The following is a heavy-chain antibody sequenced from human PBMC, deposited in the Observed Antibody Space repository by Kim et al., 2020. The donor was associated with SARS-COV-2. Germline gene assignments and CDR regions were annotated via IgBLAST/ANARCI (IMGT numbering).Heavy chain of an antibody. V-gene: IGHV3-15*01. Sequence: GGSLRLSCAASGFTFSNAWMSWVRQAPGKGLEWVGRIKSKTDGGTTDYAAPVKGRFTISRDDSKNTLYLQMNSLKTEDTAVYYCTTDGGYDFWSGYYTSLGFDYWGQGTLVTVSS. CDR3: TTDGGYDFWSGYYTSLGFDY. CDR1: GFTFSNAW. CDR2: IKSKTDGGTT. J-gene: IGHJ4*02. D-gene: IGHD3-3*01.